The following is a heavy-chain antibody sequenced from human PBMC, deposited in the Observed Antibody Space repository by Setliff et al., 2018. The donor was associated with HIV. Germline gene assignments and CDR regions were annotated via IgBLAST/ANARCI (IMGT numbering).Heavy chain of an antibody. CDR1: GFTFSSYA. CDR3: AKDRGFGELSYYMDV. CDR2: ISASGGGT. D-gene: IGHD3-10*01. V-gene: IGHV3-23*01. Sequence: PGGSLRLSCAASGFTFSSYAMSWVRQAPGKGLEWVSVISASGGGTYYADSVKGRFTISRDNSKNTLYLQMNSLRAEDTAVYYCAKDRGFGELSYYMDVWGKGTTVTVSS. J-gene: IGHJ6*03.